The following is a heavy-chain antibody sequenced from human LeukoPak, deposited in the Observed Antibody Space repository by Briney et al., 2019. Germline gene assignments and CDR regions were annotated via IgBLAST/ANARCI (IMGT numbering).Heavy chain of an antibody. D-gene: IGHD3-3*01. CDR2: IKSKTDGGTT. CDR3: TTYYDFWSGYQAYYFDY. Sequence: PGGSLRLSCAASGFTFSNAWMNWVRQAPGKGLEWVGRIKSKTDGGTTDYAAPVKGRFTISRDDSKNTLYLQMNSLKTEDTAVYYCTTYYDFWSGYQAYYFDYWGQGTLVTVSS. CDR1: GFTFSNAW. V-gene: IGHV3-15*07. J-gene: IGHJ4*02.